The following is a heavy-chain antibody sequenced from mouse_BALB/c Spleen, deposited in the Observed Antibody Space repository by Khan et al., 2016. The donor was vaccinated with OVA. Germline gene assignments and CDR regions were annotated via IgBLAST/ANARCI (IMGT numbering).Heavy chain of an antibody. V-gene: IGHV3-2*02. Sequence: EVQLQESGPGLVKPSQSLSLTCTVTGYSITSGYGWNWIRQFPGNKLEWMGYISYSGSTNYNPSLNSRISITRDTAKNQFFLQLNSVTTEDKATYYCDRTARIKYWGQGTTLTVSS. CDR3: DRTARIKY. J-gene: IGHJ2*01. CDR2: ISYSGST. CDR1: GYSITSGYG. D-gene: IGHD1-2*01.